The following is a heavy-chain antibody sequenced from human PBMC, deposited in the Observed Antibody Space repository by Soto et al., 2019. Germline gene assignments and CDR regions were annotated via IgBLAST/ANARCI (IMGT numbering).Heavy chain of an antibody. CDR2: ISGNGGTT. CDR1: GFTFSSYA. Sequence: PGGSLRLSCAASGFTFSSYAMTWVRQAPGKGLEWVSTISGNGGTTYYADSVKGRFTISRDNTKNTLYLQMNSLRAEDTAIFYCAKVRPLNHDLPYGMDVWGQGTTVTVSS. CDR3: AKVRPLNHDLPYGMDV. V-gene: IGHV3-23*01. J-gene: IGHJ6*02. D-gene: IGHD3-3*01.